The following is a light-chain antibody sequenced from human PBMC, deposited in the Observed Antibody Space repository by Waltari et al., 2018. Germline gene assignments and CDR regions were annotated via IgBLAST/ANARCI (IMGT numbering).Light chain of an antibody. Sequence: EIVLTQSQATLSLFAGERATLSCRASESVSRYLGWYQQKPGQAPRLLIYDTSIRATGVPARFIGSGYGTDFTLTISSLEPEDFALYFCQQRSLWPLTFGGGTKVEI. V-gene: IGKV3-11*01. CDR3: QQRSLWPLT. J-gene: IGKJ4*01. CDR1: ESVSRY. CDR2: DTS.